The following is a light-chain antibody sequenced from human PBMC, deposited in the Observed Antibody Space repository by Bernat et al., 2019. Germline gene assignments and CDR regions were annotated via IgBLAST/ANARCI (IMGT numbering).Light chain of an antibody. CDR1: QSVSSDY. CDR2: AAS. Sequence: EIVLTQSPGTLSLSPGERITLSCRASQSVSSDYLAWFQQRPGQAPRLLIYAASSTATGIPDRFSGSGSGTDFTLTISRLEPEDFAVYYCQQYGRSPYTFGQGTKLEIK. J-gene: IGKJ2*01. CDR3: QQYGRSPYT. V-gene: IGKV3-20*01.